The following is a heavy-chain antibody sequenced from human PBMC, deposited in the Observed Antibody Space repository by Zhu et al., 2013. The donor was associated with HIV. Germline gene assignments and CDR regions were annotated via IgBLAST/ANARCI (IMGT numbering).Heavy chain of an antibody. V-gene: IGHV1-69*06. Sequence: QVQLVQSGAEVKKPGASVKVSCKASGGTFSNYGINWVRQAPGQGLEWMGGIIPIFDTANYAQKFQGRVTMTRDTSISTAYMELSRLRSDDTAVYYCARGATGMIVVVGYWGQGTLVTVSS. J-gene: IGHJ4*02. D-gene: IGHD3-22*01. CDR2: IIPIFDTA. CDR3: ARGATGMIVVVGY. CDR1: GGTFSNYG.